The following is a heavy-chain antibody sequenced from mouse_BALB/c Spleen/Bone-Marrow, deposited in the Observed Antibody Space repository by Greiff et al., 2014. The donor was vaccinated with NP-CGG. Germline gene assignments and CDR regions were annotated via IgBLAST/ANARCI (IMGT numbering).Heavy chain of an antibody. CDR2: INPYNDGP. Sequence: EVKLQESGPELVKPGASVKMSCKASGYTFTSYIMHWVKQKPGQGLGWIGYINPYNDGPKYNEKFKGKATLTSDKSSSTAYMELGSLTSEDSAVYYCAGEVVATDYFDSWGQGTTLTVSS. J-gene: IGHJ2*01. CDR1: GYTFTSYI. CDR3: AGEVVATDYFDS. V-gene: IGHV1-14*01. D-gene: IGHD1-1*01.